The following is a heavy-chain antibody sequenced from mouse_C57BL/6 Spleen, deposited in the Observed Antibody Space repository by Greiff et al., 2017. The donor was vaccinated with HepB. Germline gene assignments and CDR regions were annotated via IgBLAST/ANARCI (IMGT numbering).Heavy chain of an antibody. J-gene: IGHJ3*01. V-gene: IGHV1-69*01. CDR2: IDPSDSYT. CDR3: ARGRDSAGHFAY. Sequence: VQLQQPGAELVMPGASVKLSCKASGYTFTSYWMHWVKQRPGQGLEWIGEIDPSDSYTNYNQKFKGKSTLTVDKSSSTDYMQLSSLTSEDAAVYYCARGRDSAGHFAYWGQGTMVTVSA. D-gene: IGHD3-2*02. CDR1: GYTFTSYW.